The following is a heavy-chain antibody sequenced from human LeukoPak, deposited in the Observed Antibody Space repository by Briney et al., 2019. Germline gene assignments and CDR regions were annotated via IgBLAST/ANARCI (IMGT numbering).Heavy chain of an antibody. J-gene: IGHJ6*03. V-gene: IGHV4-59*01. CDR2: IYYSGST. D-gene: IGHD3-22*01. Sequence: SETLSLTCTVSGGSISSYWSWIRQPPGKGLEWIGYIYYSGSTNYNPSLKSRVTISVDTSKNQFSLKLSSVTAADTAVYYCARGPYDSSGYYLPYYYYYYMDVWGKGTTVTVSS. CDR3: ARGPYDSSGYYLPYYYYYYMDV. CDR1: GGSISSY.